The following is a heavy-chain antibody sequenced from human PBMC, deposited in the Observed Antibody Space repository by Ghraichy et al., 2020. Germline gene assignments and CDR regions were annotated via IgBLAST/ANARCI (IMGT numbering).Heavy chain of an antibody. CDR3: ARDLAPIVDYDFWSGYSDY. J-gene: IGHJ4*02. CDR1: GYTFTSYG. D-gene: IGHD3-3*01. CDR2: ISAYNGNT. V-gene: IGHV1-18*04. Sequence: ASVKVSCKASGYTFTSYGISWVRQAPGQGLEWMGWISAYNGNTNYAQKLQGRVTMTTDTSTSTAYMELRSLRSDDTAVYYCARDLAPIVDYDFWSGYSDYWGQGTLVTVSS.